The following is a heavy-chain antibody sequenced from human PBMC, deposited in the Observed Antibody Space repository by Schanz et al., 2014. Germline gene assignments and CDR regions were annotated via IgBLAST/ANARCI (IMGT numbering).Heavy chain of an antibody. D-gene: IGHD6-13*01. J-gene: IGHJ4*01. CDR1: GYIFINSG. Sequence: QIQMVQSGPEVKKPGATVKVSCKASGYIFINSGISWVRQAPGQGLEWMGWISVYNHNKEYDQKFQGRVTMTTDTSTSTAYMALTDLRSDDTAVYYCAREQIMAAAGLVDYCGHGTLVTVSS. CDR3: AREQIMAAAGLVDY. CDR2: ISVYNHNK. V-gene: IGHV1-18*01.